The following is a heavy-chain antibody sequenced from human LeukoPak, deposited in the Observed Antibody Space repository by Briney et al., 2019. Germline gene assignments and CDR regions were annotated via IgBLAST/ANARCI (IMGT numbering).Heavy chain of an antibody. CDR3: ARNGGRGNWFDP. CDR1: SGSFSGSY. J-gene: IGHJ5*02. D-gene: IGHD2-8*01. V-gene: IGHV4-59*01. Sequence: SETLSLTCAVYSGSFSGSYWSWIRQPPGKGLEWIGYIYYSGSTNYNPSLKSRVTISVDTSKNQFSLKLSSVTAADTAVYYCARNGGRGNWFDPWGQGTLVTVSS. CDR2: IYYSGST.